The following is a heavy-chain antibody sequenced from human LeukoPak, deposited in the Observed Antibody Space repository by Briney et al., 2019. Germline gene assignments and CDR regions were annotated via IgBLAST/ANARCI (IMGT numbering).Heavy chain of an antibody. J-gene: IGHJ5*02. CDR2: IKQDGSEK. CDR1: GFTFSSDW. V-gene: IGHV3-7*01. Sequence: GGSLRLSCAPSGFTFSSDWMSWVRQAPGKGLEWVANIKQDGSEKYYVDSVKGRFTISRDNAKNSLYLQMNSLRAEDTAVYYCARAESWGQGTLVTVSS. CDR3: ARAES.